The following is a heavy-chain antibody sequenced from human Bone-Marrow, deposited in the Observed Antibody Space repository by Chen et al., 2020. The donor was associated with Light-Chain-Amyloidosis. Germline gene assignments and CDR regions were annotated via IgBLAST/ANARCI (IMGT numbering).Heavy chain of an antibody. CDR2: IYSGGST. Sequence: QLQLQESGPGLVKPSETLSLTCTVSGDSFSSSTYYWGWIRQPPGKGLEYIGSIYSGGSTYFNPSLKSRVTISLDTSKNQVSLKVRSVTAADTAVYYCARHSSLSHTVLGDWGQGTQVTVSS. J-gene: IGHJ4*02. CDR3: ARHSSLSHTVLGD. CDR1: GDSFSSSTYY. V-gene: IGHV4-39*01. D-gene: IGHD3-16*01.